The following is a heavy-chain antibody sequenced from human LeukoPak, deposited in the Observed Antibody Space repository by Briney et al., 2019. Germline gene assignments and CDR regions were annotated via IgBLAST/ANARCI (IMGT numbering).Heavy chain of an antibody. D-gene: IGHD1-26*01. J-gene: IGHJ4*02. CDR1: GGSISSGGYY. Sequence: PSETLSLTCTVSGGSISSGGYYWSWIRQHPGKGLEWIGYIYYSGSTYYNPSLKSRVTISVDTSKNQFSLKLSSVTAADTAVYYCAVTEQSGSYTQFDYWGQGTLVTVSS. CDR2: IYYSGST. V-gene: IGHV4-31*03. CDR3: AVTEQSGSYTQFDY.